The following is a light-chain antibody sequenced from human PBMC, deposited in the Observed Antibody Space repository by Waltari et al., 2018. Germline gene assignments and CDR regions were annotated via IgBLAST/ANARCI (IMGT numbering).Light chain of an antibody. CDR1: ELGDKY. Sequence: SYELTQPPSVSVSPGQTASITCPGDELGDKYVCWYQQKPGQSPMLVIYQDGGRPSGIPDRFSGCNCGNTATLTVSGTQAMDEADYYCQAWDTSTVVFGGGTELTVL. J-gene: IGLJ2*01. CDR2: QDG. CDR3: QAWDTSTVV. V-gene: IGLV3-1*01.